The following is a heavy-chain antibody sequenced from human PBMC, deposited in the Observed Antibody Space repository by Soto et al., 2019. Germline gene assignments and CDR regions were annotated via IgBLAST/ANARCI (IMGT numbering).Heavy chain of an antibody. Sequence: VHLVQSGAVVRKPGSSVNVSCKASGGTFTNYIITWLRQAPGQGLEWMGDIIPIFGTTNYAQKFQGRLTMTADKSTTTAYMELTGLRFEDTAVYFCARVSYGDYGLDFWGQGTLVTVSS. CDR1: GGTFTNYI. D-gene: IGHD4-17*01. V-gene: IGHV1-69*06. CDR2: IIPIFGTT. CDR3: ARVSYGDYGLDF. J-gene: IGHJ4*01.